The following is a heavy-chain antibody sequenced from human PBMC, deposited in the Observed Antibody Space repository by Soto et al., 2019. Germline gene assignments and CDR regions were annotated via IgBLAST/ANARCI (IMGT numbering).Heavy chain of an antibody. D-gene: IGHD2-2*01. Sequence: GGSLRLSCAASGFTFSDHYMIWIRQAPGKGLEWVSYISSSGDIIYYADSVKGRFTISRDNAKNSLYLQMNSLRAEDTAVYYCAKDMRGRLPYYFDYWGQGTLVTVSS. CDR3: AKDMRGRLPYYFDY. V-gene: IGHV3-11*01. J-gene: IGHJ4*02. CDR1: GFTFSDHY. CDR2: ISSSGDII.